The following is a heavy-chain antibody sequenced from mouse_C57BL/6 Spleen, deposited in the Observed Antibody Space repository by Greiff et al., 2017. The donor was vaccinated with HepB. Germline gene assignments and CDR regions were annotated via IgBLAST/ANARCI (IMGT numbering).Heavy chain of an antibody. J-gene: IGHJ2*01. CDR1: GYTFTDHT. D-gene: IGHD1-1*01. CDR3: ARGDYYGSSYVGRGDY. V-gene: IGHV1-78*01. CDR2: IYPRDGST. Sequence: VQLQQSDAELVKPGASVKISCKVSGYTFTDHTIHWMKQRPEQGLEWIGYIYPRDGSTKYNEKFKGKATLTADKSSSTAYMQLNSLTSEDSAVYFCARGDYYGSSYVGRGDYWGQGTTLTVSS.